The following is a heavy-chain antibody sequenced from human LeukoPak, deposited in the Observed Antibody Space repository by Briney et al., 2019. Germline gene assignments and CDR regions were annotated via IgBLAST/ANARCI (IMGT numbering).Heavy chain of an antibody. CDR2: INHSGST. CDR3: ARGTGRADVTYFDY. J-gene: IGHJ4*02. V-gene: IGHV4-34*01. Sequence: SETLSLSCAVYGGSFSGYYWSWIRQPPGKGLEWIGEINHSGSTNYNPSLKSRVTISVDTSKNQFSLKLSSVTAADTAVYYCARGTGRADVTYFDYWGQGTLVTVSS. CDR1: GGSFSGYY. D-gene: IGHD2-8*02.